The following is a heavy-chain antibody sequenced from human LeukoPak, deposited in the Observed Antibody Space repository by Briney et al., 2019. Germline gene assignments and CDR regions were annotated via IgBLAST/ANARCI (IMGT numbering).Heavy chain of an antibody. V-gene: IGHV1-46*01. J-gene: IGHJ6*02. CDR1: GYTFTNYF. CDR3: ATRQYDILTRGIGMDV. Sequence: GASVKVSCKASGYTFTNYFMHWVRQAPGQGLEWMGVINPSGGGTTYAQRFQGRVTMTRDTSTSTVHMELSSLRSEDTAVYYCATRQYDILTRGIGMDVWGQGTTATVSS. D-gene: IGHD3-9*01. CDR2: INPSGGGT.